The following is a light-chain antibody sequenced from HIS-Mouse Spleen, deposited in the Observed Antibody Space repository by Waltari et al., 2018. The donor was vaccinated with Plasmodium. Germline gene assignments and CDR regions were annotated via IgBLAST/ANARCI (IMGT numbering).Light chain of an antibody. V-gene: IGLV8-61*01. CDR2: STN. CDR3: VLYMGSGIWV. J-gene: IGLJ2*01. Sequence: QTVVTQEPSFSVSPGGTVPLTCGLSSGQVSPSHYPRWYQHTPGQAPRTLIYSTNTRSSGVPDRFSGSILGNKAALTITGAQADDESDYYCVLYMGSGIWVFGGGTKLTVL. CDR1: SGQVSPSHY.